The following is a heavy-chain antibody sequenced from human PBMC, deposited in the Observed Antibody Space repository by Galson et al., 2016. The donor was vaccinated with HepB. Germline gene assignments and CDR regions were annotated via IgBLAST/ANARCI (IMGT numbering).Heavy chain of an antibody. CDR2: IWYDGSNK. V-gene: IGHV3-33*01. Sequence: SLRLSCAASGFTFRNHGMHWVRQAPGKGLEWVAGIWYDGSNKYYPDSVQGRFTISRDNSKDTLYLQMNSQRAEDTAVYYCAVAWGGVATWDYFEYWGQGTLVTVSS. CDR1: GFTFRNHG. J-gene: IGHJ4*02. CDR3: AVAWGGVATWDYFEY. D-gene: IGHD3-3*01.